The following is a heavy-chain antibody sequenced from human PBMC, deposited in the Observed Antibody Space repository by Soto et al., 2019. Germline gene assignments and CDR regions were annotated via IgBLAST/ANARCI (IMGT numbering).Heavy chain of an antibody. CDR3: AREVYSSSWYSTRDQSNWFDP. Sequence: ASVKVSCKASGYTFTSYDINWVRQATGQGLEWMGWMNPNSGNTGYAQKFQGRVTMTRNTSISTAYMELSSLRSEDTAVYYCAREVYSSSWYSTRDQSNWFDPWGQGTLVTVSS. D-gene: IGHD6-13*01. CDR2: MNPNSGNT. CDR1: GYTFTSYD. V-gene: IGHV1-8*01. J-gene: IGHJ5*02.